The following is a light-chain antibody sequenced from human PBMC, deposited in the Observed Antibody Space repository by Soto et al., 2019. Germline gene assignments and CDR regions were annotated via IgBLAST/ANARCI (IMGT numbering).Light chain of an antibody. V-gene: IGKV1-9*01. CDR1: QGISSY. CDR2: AAS. Sequence: IQLTQSPSSLSASVGAVVTVTCRASQGISSYLAWYQQKPGKAPKLLIYAASTLRSGVPSRFSGSGSATDFTLTISSLQPDDFATYYCQKLNTYPPTFGQGTKVDIK. J-gene: IGKJ1*01. CDR3: QKLNTYPPT.